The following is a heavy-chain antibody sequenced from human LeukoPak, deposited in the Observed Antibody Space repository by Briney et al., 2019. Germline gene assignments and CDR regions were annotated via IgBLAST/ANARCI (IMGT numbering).Heavy chain of an antibody. CDR3: TRRDGDSLDV. CDR2: IRSKTNNYAT. Sequence: GGSLKLSCAASGFIFSGSSMHWVRQASGKGLEWVGRIRSKTNNYATAYAASVKDRFTISRDDSENTAYLQMNSLKSEDTAVYYCTRRDGDSLDVWGQGTTVTVSS. CDR1: GFIFSGSS. V-gene: IGHV3-73*01. D-gene: IGHD3-3*01. J-gene: IGHJ6*02.